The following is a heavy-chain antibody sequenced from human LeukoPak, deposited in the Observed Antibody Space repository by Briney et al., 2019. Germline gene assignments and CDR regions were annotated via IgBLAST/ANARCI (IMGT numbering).Heavy chain of an antibody. Sequence: SETLSLTCTVSGGSISSGDYYWSWIRQPPGKGLEWIGYIYYSGSTYYNPSLESRVTISVDTSKNQFSLKLSSVTAADTAVYYCARVAIAAAGIGAFDIWGQGTMVTVSS. CDR3: ARVAIAAAGIGAFDI. V-gene: IGHV4-30-4*08. CDR2: IYYSGST. D-gene: IGHD6-13*01. CDR1: GGSISSGDYY. J-gene: IGHJ3*02.